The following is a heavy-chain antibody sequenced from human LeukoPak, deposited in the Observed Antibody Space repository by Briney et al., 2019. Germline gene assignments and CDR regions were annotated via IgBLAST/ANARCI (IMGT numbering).Heavy chain of an antibody. J-gene: IGHJ4*02. CDR3: ARDRAGGSGSYSDY. V-gene: IGHV3-11*06. D-gene: IGHD1-26*01. CDR2: ISSSGSYT. Sequence: GGSLRLSCAASGFTLSDYYMIWIRQAPGKGLEWVSYISSSGSYTNYVDSVKGRVTISRDNAKNSLYLQMNSLRAEDTAGYYCARDRAGGSGSYSDYWGQGTLVTVSS. CDR1: GFTLSDYY.